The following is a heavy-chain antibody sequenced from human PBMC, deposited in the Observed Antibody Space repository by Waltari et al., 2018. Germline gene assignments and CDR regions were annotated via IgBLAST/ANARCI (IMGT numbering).Heavy chain of an antibody. CDR2: LSAYNGDT. CDR3: ARRGERGDGYQLDH. D-gene: IGHD2-2*01. J-gene: IGHJ1*01. Sequence: QVQLVQSGGEVKKPGASVTVSCKASGYTFIHFGISWVRQAPGQGMEWMGWLSAYNGDTNYAENFRGRITMITETSANTAYMELRNLRSDDTAIYYCARRGERGDGYQLDHWGQGSPVTVSS. CDR1: GYTFIHFG. V-gene: IGHV1-18*01.